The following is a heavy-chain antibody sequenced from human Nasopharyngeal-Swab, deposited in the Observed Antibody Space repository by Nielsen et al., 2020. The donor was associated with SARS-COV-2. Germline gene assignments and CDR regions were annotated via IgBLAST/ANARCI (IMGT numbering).Heavy chain of an antibody. J-gene: IGHJ4*02. V-gene: IGHV3-30*04. CDR1: GFTLSSYA. D-gene: IGHD2-15*01. CDR3: ARDRVGWSIDY. CDR2: ISYDGSNK. Sequence: GESLKISCAASGFTLSSYAMHWVRQAPGKGLEWVAVISYDGSNKYYADSVKGRFTISRDNSKNTLYLQMNSLRAEDTAVYYCARDRVGWSIDYWGQGTLVTVSS.